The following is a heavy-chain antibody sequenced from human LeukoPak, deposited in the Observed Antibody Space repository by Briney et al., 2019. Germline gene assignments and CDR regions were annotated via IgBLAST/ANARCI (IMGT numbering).Heavy chain of an antibody. CDR2: ISSSGSTI. CDR1: GFTFSDYY. D-gene: IGHD6-13*01. CDR3: ARDLLPYSSSWYFFYFDY. V-gene: IGHV3-11*01. Sequence: GGSLRLSCAASGFTFSDYYMSWIRQAPGKGLEGVSYISSSGSTIYYADSVKGRFTISRDNAKNSLYLQMNSLRAEDTAVYYCARDLLPYSSSWYFFYFDYWGQGTLVTVSS. J-gene: IGHJ4*02.